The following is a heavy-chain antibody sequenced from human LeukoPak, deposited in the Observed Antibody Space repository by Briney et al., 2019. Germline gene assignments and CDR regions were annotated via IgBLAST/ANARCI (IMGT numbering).Heavy chain of an antibody. D-gene: IGHD1-26*01. CDR1: GYTFTSYG. CDR3: ARDINVGAFYYFDY. V-gene: IGHV1-18*01. CDR2: ISAYNGNT. J-gene: IGHJ4*02. Sequence: GASVQVSCKASGYTFTSYGISWVRQAPGQGLEWMGWISAYNGNTNYAQKLQGRVTMTTDTSTSTAYMELRSLRSDDTAVYYCARDINVGAFYYFDYWGQGTLVTVSS.